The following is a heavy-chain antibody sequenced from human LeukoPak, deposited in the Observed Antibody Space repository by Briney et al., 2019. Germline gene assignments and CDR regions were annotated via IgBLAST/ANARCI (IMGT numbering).Heavy chain of an antibody. J-gene: IGHJ5*01. D-gene: IGHD5-12*01. CDR2: INHSGST. CDR3: ARARGYGHWFDS. CDR1: GGSFSGYY. V-gene: IGHV4-34*01. Sequence: SETLSLTFAVYGGSFSGYYWSWIRQPPGKGLEWIGEINHSGSTNYNPSLKSRVTISVDTSKNQFSLKLSSVTAADTAVYYCARARGYGHWFDSWGQGTLVTVSS.